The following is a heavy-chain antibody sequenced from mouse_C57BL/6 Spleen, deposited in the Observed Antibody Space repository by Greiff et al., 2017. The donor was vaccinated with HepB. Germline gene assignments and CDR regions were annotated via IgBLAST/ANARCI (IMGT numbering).Heavy chain of an antibody. CDR2: IYPSDSET. J-gene: IGHJ2*01. D-gene: IGHD2-5*01. CDR1: GYTFTSYW. Sequence: QVQLKQPGAELVRPGSSVKLSCKASGYTFTSYWMDWVKQRPGQGLEWIGNIYPSDSETHYNQKFKDKATLTVDKSSSTAYMQLSSLTSEDSAVYYCARERDYSNFLDYWGQGTTLTVSS. CDR3: ARERDYSNFLDY. V-gene: IGHV1-61*01.